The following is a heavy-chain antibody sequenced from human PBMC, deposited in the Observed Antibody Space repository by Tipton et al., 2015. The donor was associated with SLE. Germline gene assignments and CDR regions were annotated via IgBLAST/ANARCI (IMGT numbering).Heavy chain of an antibody. CDR1: GGSFSGYY. Sequence: TPSLTCAVYGGSFSGYYWSWIRQPPGKGLEWIGEINHSGSTYYNPSLKSRVTIPVDTSKNQFSLKLSSVTAADTAVYYCARLLSSWYYFDYWGQGTLVTVSS. CDR3: ARLLSSWYYFDY. CDR2: INHSGST. J-gene: IGHJ4*02. D-gene: IGHD6-13*01. V-gene: IGHV4-34*01.